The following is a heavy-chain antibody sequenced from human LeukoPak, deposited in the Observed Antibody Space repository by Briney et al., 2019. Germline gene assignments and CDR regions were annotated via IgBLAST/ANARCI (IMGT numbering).Heavy chain of an antibody. J-gene: IGHJ5*02. V-gene: IGHV1-46*01. CDR1: GYTFTSYY. D-gene: IGHD3-3*01. CDR2: INPSGGST. CDR3: AGKNPRTSITIFGVVT. Sequence: ASVKVSCKASGYTFTSYYMHWVRQAPGQGLEWMGIINPSGGSTSYAQKFQGRVTMTRDTSTSTVYMELSSLRSEDTAVYYCAGKNPRTSITIFGVVTWGQGTLVTVSS.